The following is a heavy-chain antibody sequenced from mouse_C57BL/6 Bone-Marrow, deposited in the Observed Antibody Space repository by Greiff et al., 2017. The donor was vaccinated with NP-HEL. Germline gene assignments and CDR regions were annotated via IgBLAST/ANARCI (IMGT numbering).Heavy chain of an antibody. V-gene: IGHV1-81*01. CDR3: ARDGGNPAWFAY. D-gene: IGHD1-1*02. Sequence: QVQLQQSGAELARPGASVKLSCKASGYTFTSYGISWVKQRTGQGLEWIGEIYPRSGNTYYNEKFKGKATLTADKSSSTAYMELRSLTSEDSAVYFCARDGGNPAWFAYWGQGTLVTVSA. J-gene: IGHJ3*01. CDR2: IYPRSGNT. CDR1: GYTFTSYG.